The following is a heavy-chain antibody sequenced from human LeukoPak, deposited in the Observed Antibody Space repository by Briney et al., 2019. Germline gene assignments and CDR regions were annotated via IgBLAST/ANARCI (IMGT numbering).Heavy chain of an antibody. CDR3: AKPQSRLSHFYDS. Sequence: SETLSLTCAVSGYSISSGYYWGWIRQPQGKGLEWIGSIYHSGTTYYNPSLTSRVTISVDTSKNHFSLKVNSVTAADTAVYYCAKPQSRLSHFYDSWGQGTLVTVSS. CDR1: GYSISSGYY. J-gene: IGHJ4*02. V-gene: IGHV4-38-2*01. CDR2: IYHSGTT. D-gene: IGHD2-21*01.